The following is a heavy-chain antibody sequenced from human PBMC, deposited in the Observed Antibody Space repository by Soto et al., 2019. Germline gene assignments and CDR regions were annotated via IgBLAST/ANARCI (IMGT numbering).Heavy chain of an antibody. CDR3: ARVNSSSWYYVDYYYYYGMDV. CDR1: GYTLTELS. D-gene: IGHD6-13*01. CDR2: FDPEDGET. J-gene: IGHJ6*02. V-gene: IGHV1-24*01. Sequence: VASVKVSCKVSGYTLTELSMHWVRQAPGKGLEWMGGFDPEDGETNYAQKFQGRVTMTEDTSTNTAYMELRSLRSDDTAVYYCARVNSSSWYYVDYYYYYGMDVWGQGTTVTVSS.